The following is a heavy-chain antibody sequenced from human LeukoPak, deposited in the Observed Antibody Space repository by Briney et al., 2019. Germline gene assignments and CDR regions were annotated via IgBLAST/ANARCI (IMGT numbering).Heavy chain of an antibody. CDR1: GFTFSSYG. D-gene: IGHD3-22*01. Sequence: PGGSLRLSCAASGFTFSSYGMHWVRQAPGKGLEWVAVIWYDGRNKYYADSVKGRFTISRDNSKNTLYLQMNSLRAEDTAVYYCARDLYYYDSSGYFDYWGQGTLVTVSS. CDR2: IWYDGRNK. CDR3: ARDLYYYDSSGYFDY. J-gene: IGHJ4*02. V-gene: IGHV3-33*01.